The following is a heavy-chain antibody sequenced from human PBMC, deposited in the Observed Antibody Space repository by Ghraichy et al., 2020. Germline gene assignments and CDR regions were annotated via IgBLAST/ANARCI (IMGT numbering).Heavy chain of an antibody. Sequence: SVKVSCKASGGTFSSYTISWVRQAPGQGLEWMGRIIPILGIANYAQKFQGRVTITADKSTSTAYMELSSLRSEDTAVYYCARDPGELLPDYWGQGTLVTVSS. CDR2: IIPILGIA. J-gene: IGHJ4*02. D-gene: IGHD1-26*01. V-gene: IGHV1-69*04. CDR1: GGTFSSYT. CDR3: ARDPGELLPDY.